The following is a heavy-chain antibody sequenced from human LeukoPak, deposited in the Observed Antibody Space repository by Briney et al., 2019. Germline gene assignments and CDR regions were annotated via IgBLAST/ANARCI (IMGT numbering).Heavy chain of an antibody. CDR3: AREGIAARRDYYYYYMDV. J-gene: IGHJ6*03. CDR2: IIPIFGTA. Sequence: ASVKVSCKASGYTFTSYDINWVRQATGQGLEWMGGIIPIFGTANYAQKFQGRVTITADESTSTAYMELSSLRSEDTAVYYCAREGIAARRDYYYYYMDVWGKGTTVTVSS. V-gene: IGHV1-69*13. D-gene: IGHD6-6*01. CDR1: GYTFTSYD.